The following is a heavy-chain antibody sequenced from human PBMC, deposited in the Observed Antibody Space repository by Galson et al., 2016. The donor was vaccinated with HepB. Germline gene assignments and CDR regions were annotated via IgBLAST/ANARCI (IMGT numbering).Heavy chain of an antibody. D-gene: IGHD1-1*01. Sequence: LSLTCTVSGGSVSSGVDYWGWIRQPPGKGPEWIGAVYYTGSTYHNPSLKSRITISVDTSNNQFSLSLRSVTAADTAVYYCAKGFWNGWFDRFDLWGQGTLVPVSS. CDR3: AKGFWNGWFDRFDL. CDR1: GGSVSSGVDY. J-gene: IGHJ4*02. V-gene: IGHV4-39*01. CDR2: VYYTGST.